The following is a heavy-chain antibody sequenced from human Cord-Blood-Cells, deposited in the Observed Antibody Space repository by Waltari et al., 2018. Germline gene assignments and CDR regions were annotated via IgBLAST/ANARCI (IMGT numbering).Heavy chain of an antibody. Sequence: QVQLQESGPGLVKPSETLSLTCTVSGGSISSYYWSWIRQPAGKGLEWIGRIYTSGSTNYNPSLKSRVTMSVDTSKNQFSLKLSSVTAADTAVYYCARDREGITIFGVVNYYYYYMDVWGKGTTVTVSS. D-gene: IGHD3-3*01. J-gene: IGHJ6*03. CDR3: ARDREGITIFGVVNYYYYYMDV. CDR2: IYTSGST. CDR1: GGSISSYY. V-gene: IGHV4-4*07.